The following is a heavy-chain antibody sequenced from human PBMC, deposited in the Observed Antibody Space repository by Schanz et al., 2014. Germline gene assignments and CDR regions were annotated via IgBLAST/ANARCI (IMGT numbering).Heavy chain of an antibody. V-gene: IGHV3-23*01. CDR1: EFTFSTDA. CDR2: ISASGGDT. CDR3: AGKMKVGVYGGKGHDSLDI. J-gene: IGHJ3*02. D-gene: IGHD3-22*01. Sequence: DVHLLESGGGLVQPGGSLRLSCAASEFTFSTDAMSWVRQAPGKGLEWLSVISASGGDTYYADSVKGRFTISRDNSKNTQDLQTNSLRAEDTAVDYCAGKMKVGVYGGKGHDSLDIWGQGTMVTVSS.